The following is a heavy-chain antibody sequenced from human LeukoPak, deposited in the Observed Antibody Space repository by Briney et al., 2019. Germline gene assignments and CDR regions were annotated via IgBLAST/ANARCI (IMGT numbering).Heavy chain of an antibody. J-gene: IGHJ3*02. CDR2: FDLEDGET. V-gene: IGHV1-24*01. D-gene: IGHD4-23*01. CDR3: ATDVTLIYGGNSVHAFDI. CDR1: GYTLTELS. Sequence: ASVKVSCKVSGYTLTELSMHWVRQAPGKGLEWMGGFDLEDGETIYAQKFQGRVTMTEDTSTDTAYMELSSLRSEDTAVYYCATDVTLIYGGNSVHAFDIWGQGTMVTVSS.